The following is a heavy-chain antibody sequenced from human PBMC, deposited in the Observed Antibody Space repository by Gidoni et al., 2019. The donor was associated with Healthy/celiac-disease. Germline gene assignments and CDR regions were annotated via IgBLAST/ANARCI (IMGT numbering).Heavy chain of an antibody. V-gene: IGHV4-39*01. Sequence: GWIRQPPGKGLEWIGSIYYSGSTYYNPSLKSRVTISVDTSKNQFSLKLSSVTAADTAVYYCASPGYSSGWYFDWFDPWGQGTLVTVSS. CDR3: ASPGYSSGWYFDWFDP. D-gene: IGHD6-19*01. CDR2: IYYSGST. J-gene: IGHJ5*02.